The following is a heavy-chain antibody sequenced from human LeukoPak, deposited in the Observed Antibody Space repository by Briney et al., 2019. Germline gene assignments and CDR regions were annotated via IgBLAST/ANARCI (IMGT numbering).Heavy chain of an antibody. J-gene: IGHJ4*02. CDR2: ISYDGSNK. Sequence: GGSLRLSCAVSGFTFSSYAMQWVRQAPGKGLEWVAVISYDGSNKYYADSVKGRFTISRDNSKNTLYLQMNSLRAEDTAVYYCANSNPIKYYYDSSGPDYWGQGTLVTVSS. D-gene: IGHD3-22*01. CDR1: GFTFSSYA. CDR3: ANSNPIKYYYDSSGPDY. V-gene: IGHV3-30-3*01.